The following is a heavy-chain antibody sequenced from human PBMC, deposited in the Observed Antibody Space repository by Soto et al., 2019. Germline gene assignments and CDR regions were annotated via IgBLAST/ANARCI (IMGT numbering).Heavy chain of an antibody. J-gene: IGHJ4*02. V-gene: IGHV3-23*01. Sequence: PWGSLELSGPSPEFIFTNYGMSWSRKAPGKGLEWVSSISGSGDRTHNADSVRGRFTISRDDSRNTLNLQMNSLRAEDTAIYLCATTKGYIDPFDLWGQGTLVTVSS. CDR2: ISGSGDRT. D-gene: IGHD5-12*01. CDR3: ATTKGYIDPFDL. CDR1: EFIFTNYG.